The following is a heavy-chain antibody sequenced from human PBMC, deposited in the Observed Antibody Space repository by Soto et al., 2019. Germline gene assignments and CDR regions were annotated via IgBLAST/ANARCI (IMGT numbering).Heavy chain of an antibody. CDR3: ARGLYFDWLLSPFDY. D-gene: IGHD3-9*01. J-gene: IGHJ4*02. Sequence: GGSLRLSCAASGFTFSSYGMHWVRQAPGKGLEWVAVIWYDGSNKYYADSVKGRFTISRDNSKNTLYLQMNSLRAEDTAVYYCARGLYFDWLLSPFDYWGQGTLVTVSS. V-gene: IGHV3-33*01. CDR2: IWYDGSNK. CDR1: GFTFSSYG.